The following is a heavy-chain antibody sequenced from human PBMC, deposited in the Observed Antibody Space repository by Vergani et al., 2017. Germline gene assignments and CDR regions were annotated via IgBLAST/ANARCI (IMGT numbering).Heavy chain of an antibody. CDR2: INHSGST. CDR3: ARLMTTITTYYYYYYMDV. CDR1: GGSFSGYY. J-gene: IGHJ6*03. V-gene: IGHV4-34*01. D-gene: IGHD4-11*01. Sequence: QVQLQQWGAGLLKPSETLSLTCAVYGGSFSGYYWSWIRQPPGKGLEWIGEINHSGSTNYNPSLKSRVTISVDTSKNQFSLKLSSVTAADTAVYYCARLMTTITTYYYYYYMDVWGQGTTVTVSS.